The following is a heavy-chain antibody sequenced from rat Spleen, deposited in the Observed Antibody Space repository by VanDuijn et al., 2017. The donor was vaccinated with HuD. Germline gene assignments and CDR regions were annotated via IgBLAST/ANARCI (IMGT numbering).Heavy chain of an antibody. CDR1: GFTFSRSA. CDR2: ISYDGSST. V-gene: IGHV5-29*01. Sequence: EVQLVESGGGLVQPGRSLKLSCAASGFTFSRSAMAWVRQAPTKGLEWVATISYDGSSTFYRDSVKGRYTISRDNAKSTLFLQMDSLRSEDTATYYCARHESDYWGQGVMVTVSS. CDR3: ARHESDY. J-gene: IGHJ2*01.